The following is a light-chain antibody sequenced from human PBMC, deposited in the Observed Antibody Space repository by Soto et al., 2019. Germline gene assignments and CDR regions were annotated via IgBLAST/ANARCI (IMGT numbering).Light chain of an antibody. CDR3: QQYKSFSYT. CDR1: QSISSW. Sequence: DIQMTQSPSTLSASVGDRVTITCRASQSISSWLAWYQQKPGKAPKLLIYDASVLESRVPPRFSGSGSGTAFILTISSLQPDDFATYYCQQYKSFSYTFGQGTKLDIK. J-gene: IGKJ2*01. V-gene: IGKV1-5*01. CDR2: DAS.